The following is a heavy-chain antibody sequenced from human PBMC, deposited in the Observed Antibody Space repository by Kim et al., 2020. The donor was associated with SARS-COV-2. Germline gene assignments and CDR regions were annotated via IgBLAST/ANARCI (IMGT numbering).Heavy chain of an antibody. V-gene: IGHV1-69*01. Sequence: YAQKFQGRVTITADESTSTAYMELSSLRSEDTAVYYCARGPIVATNDAFDIWGQGTMVTVSS. CDR3: ARGPIVATNDAFDI. D-gene: IGHD5-12*01. J-gene: IGHJ3*02.